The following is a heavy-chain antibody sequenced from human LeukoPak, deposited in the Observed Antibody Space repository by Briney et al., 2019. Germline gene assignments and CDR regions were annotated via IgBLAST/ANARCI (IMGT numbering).Heavy chain of an antibody. CDR2: IYHSGNT. CDR1: GDSISSGGYY. CDR3: AREVPGYSSGSRGWFDP. V-gene: IGHV4-31*03. Sequence: PSETLSLTCTVSGDSISSGGYYWSWIRQHPGKGLEWIGYIYHSGNTYYNPSLKSRVTISVDTSKNQFSLKFISVTAADTAVYYCAREVPGYSSGSRGWFDPWGQGTLVTVSS. J-gene: IGHJ5*02. D-gene: IGHD6-25*01.